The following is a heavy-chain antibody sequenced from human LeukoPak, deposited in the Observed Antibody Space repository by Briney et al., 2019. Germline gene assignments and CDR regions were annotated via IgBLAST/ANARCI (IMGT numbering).Heavy chain of an antibody. Sequence: GGSLRLSCAASGFNFNNYWMHWVRQAPGKGLVLVSRINSDGSSTSYADSVKGRFTISRDNAKNTLYLQMNSLRAEDTAVYYCARTRGYNFWFDPWGQGTLVTVSS. CDR2: INSDGSST. CDR3: ARTRGYNFWFDP. CDR1: GFNFNNYW. J-gene: IGHJ5*02. V-gene: IGHV3-74*01. D-gene: IGHD5-24*01.